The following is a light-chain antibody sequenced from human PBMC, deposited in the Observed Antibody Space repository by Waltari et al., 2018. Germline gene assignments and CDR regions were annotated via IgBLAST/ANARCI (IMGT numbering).Light chain of an antibody. V-gene: IGLV4-69*01. J-gene: IGLJ3*02. CDR2: INSDGSH. CDR1: SGHSSNV. CDR3: QTGGHGTWV. Sequence: QLVLTQSPSASASLGASVKLTCTLSSGHSSNVIAWHQQQPAKGPRYLMKINSDGSHSKGDEIADRFSGSRPGAERYLTISSLQSEEEADYYCQTGGHGTWVFGGGTKLTVL.